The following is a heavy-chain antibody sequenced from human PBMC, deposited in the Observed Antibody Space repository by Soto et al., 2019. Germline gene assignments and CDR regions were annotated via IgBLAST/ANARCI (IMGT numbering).Heavy chain of an antibody. D-gene: IGHD4-4*01. V-gene: IGHV3-23*01. CDR1: GFTFISYA. Sequence: WGSLRLSCAASGFTFISYAITLFRHSPVKWLEWVSGISVDGRRTYYADSVKGRFTISRDNSENALSLQMNSLRAEDTAIYYCAKDWSQAVTGYYFDYWGQGALVTVSS. CDR3: AKDWSQAVTGYYFDY. CDR2: ISVDGRRT. J-gene: IGHJ4*02.